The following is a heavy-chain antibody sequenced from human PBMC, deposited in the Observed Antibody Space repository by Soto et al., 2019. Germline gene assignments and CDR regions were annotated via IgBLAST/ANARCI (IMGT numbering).Heavy chain of an antibody. J-gene: IGHJ4*02. CDR2: ISYDGSNK. Sequence: QVQLVESGGGVVQPGRSLRLSCAASGFTFSSYAMHWVRQAPGKGLEWVAVISYDGSNKYYADSVKGRFTISRDNSKNTLYLQMNSLRAEDTAVYYCARDLSGLAGQTGTAGYHFDYWGQGTLVTVSS. D-gene: IGHD1-1*01. CDR3: ARDLSGLAGQTGTAGYHFDY. V-gene: IGHV3-30-3*01. CDR1: GFTFSSYA.